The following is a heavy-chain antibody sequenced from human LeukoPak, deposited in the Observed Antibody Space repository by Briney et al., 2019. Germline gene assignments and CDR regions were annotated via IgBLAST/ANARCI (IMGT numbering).Heavy chain of an antibody. CDR3: ARERQEWLVRESPFDY. J-gene: IGHJ4*02. D-gene: IGHD6-19*01. CDR1: GFTFSSYW. V-gene: IGHV3-74*01. CDR2: INSDGSST. Sequence: GGSLRLSCAASGFTFSSYWMHWVRQAPGKGLVWVSRINSDGSSTSYADSVKGRFTISRDNAKNTLYLQMNSLRAEDRAMYYCARERQEWLVRESPFDYWSQGPPVTVSS.